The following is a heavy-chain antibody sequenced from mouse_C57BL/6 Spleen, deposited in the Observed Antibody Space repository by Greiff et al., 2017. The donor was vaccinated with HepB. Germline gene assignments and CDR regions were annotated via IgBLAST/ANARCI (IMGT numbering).Heavy chain of an antibody. D-gene: IGHD1-1*01. J-gene: IGHJ2*01. CDR1: GYSFTSYY. V-gene: IGHV1-66*01. Sequence: VQLVESGPELVKPGASVKISCKASGYSFTSYYIHWVKQRPGQGLEWIGWIYPGSGNTKYNEKFKGKATLTADTSSSTAYMQLSSLTSEDSAVYYCARAYYYGSSPDYWGQGTTLTVSS. CDR3: ARAYYYGSSPDY. CDR2: IYPGSGNT.